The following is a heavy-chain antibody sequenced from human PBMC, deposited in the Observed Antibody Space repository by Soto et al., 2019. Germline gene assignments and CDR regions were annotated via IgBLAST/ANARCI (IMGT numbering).Heavy chain of an antibody. CDR2: IDGSSDTT. V-gene: IGHV3-23*01. CDR1: GFTFSDYA. D-gene: IGHD2-2*01. CDR3: ARDRRPSIYSGLAV. Sequence: GGSLRLSCAASGFTFSDYAMSWVRQAPGKGLEWVSAIDGSSDTTNYADSVKGRFTISRDNSKNTLFLHMSGLRAEDTAVYYCARDRRPSIYSGLAVWGQGTTVTVSS. J-gene: IGHJ6*02.